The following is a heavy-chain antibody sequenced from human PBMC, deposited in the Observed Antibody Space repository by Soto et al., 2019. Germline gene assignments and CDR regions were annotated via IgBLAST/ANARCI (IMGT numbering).Heavy chain of an antibody. CDR2: IYHSGST. J-gene: IGHJ4*02. CDR1: GGSISSSSYY. Sequence: SETLSLTCTVSGGSISSSSYYWGWIRQPPGKGLEWIGYIYHSGSTYYNPSLKSRVTISVDRSKNQFSLKLSSVTAADTAVYYCARGQVVAAQHWGQGTLVTV. CDR3: ARGQVVAAQH. D-gene: IGHD2-15*01. V-gene: IGHV4-30-2*01.